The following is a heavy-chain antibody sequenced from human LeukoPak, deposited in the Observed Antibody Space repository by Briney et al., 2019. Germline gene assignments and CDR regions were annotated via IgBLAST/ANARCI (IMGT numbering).Heavy chain of an antibody. D-gene: IGHD1-1*01. CDR1: GGSISSYY. Sequence: SETLSLTCTVSGGSISSYYWSWIRQPPGNGLEWIGYIYYSGSTNYNPSLKSRVTISVDTSKNQFSLKMSSVAEEDTAVYYCERGGYRAGGQYGYWGQGTLVIVSS. J-gene: IGHJ4*02. CDR3: ERGGYRAGGQYGY. V-gene: IGHV4-59*01. CDR2: IYYSGST.